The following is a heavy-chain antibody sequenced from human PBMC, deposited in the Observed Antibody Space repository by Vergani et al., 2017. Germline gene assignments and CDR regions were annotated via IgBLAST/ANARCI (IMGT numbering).Heavy chain of an antibody. CDR1: GGSISSYY. CDR2: IYYSGST. J-gene: IGHJ5*02. V-gene: IGHV4-59*01. Sequence: QVQLQESGPGLVKPSETLSLTCTVSGGSISSYYWSWIRQPPGKGLEWIGYIYYSGSTNYKPSLKSRVTISVDTAKNQFSLKLSSVTAADTAVYYCARSSAVAGNGFDPWGQGTLVTVS. D-gene: IGHD6-19*01. CDR3: ARSSAVAGNGFDP.